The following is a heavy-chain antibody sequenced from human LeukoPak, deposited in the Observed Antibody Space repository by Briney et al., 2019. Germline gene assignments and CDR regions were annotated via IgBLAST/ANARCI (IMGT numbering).Heavy chain of an antibody. CDR3: AREPAAIRLYYMDV. J-gene: IGHJ6*03. CDR1: GYTFTSYY. D-gene: IGHD2-2*02. Sequence: GASVKFSCKAFGYTFTSYYMHWVRQAPGQGLEWMGIINPSGGSTSYAQKFQGRVTMTRDMSTSTVYMELSSLRSEDTAMYYCAREPAAIRLYYMDVWGKGPRSPSP. CDR2: INPSGGST. V-gene: IGHV1-46*01.